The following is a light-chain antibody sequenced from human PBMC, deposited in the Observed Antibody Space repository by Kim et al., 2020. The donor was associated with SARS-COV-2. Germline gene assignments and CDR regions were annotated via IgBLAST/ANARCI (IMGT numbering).Light chain of an antibody. CDR2: EVS. CDR3: CSYARGGYYV. V-gene: IGLV2-23*02. J-gene: IGLJ1*01. Sequence: QSALTQPASVSGSPGQSITISCTGTSNDVGNYNYVSWYQQQPGKAPKLLIYEVSKRPSEVSNRFTGSKSGNTAPLTISGLQADDEADYYCCSYARGGYYVFGIGTKVTVL. CDR1: SNDVGNYNY.